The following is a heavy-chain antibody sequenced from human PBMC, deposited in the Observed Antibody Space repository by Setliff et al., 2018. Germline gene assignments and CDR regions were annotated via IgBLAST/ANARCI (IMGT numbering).Heavy chain of an antibody. J-gene: IGHJ4*02. CDR2: MNPNNDDT. Sequence: ASVKVSCKASGYRFNTHDINWVRQAPGQGLEWMGWMNPNNDDTGSAHKFQDRVTMTVNRAISTAYLELSGLTPDDTAVYFCARGRGFSGLESTVDFFEYWGPETLVTVSS. CDR1: GYRFNTHD. CDR3: ARGRGFSGLESTVDFFEY. V-gene: IGHV1-8*01. D-gene: IGHD6-19*01.